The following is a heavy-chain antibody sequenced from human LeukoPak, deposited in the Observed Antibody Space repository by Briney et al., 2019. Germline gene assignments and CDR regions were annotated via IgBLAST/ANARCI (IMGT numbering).Heavy chain of an antibody. Sequence: SETLSLTCTVSGVSISSSSHSWGWIRQPPGKGLEWIGSMYYSGTTYYNPSLKSRVTISVDTSKNQFSLKLNSVTAADTAVYYCARHGSDYDILTGYFLNWFDPWGQGTLVTVSS. CDR3: ARHGSDYDILTGYFLNWFDP. CDR2: MYYSGTT. D-gene: IGHD3-9*01. J-gene: IGHJ5*02. V-gene: IGHV4-39*01. CDR1: GVSISSSSHS.